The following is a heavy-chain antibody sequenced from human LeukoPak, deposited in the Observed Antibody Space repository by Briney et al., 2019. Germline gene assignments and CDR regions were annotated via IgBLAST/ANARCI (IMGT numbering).Heavy chain of an antibody. CDR1: GFTFSSYW. J-gene: IGHJ4*02. V-gene: IGHV3-7*03. Sequence: GGSLRLSCAASGFTFSSYWMNWARQAPGKGLEWVASINHNGNVNYYVDSVKGRFTISRDNAKNSLYLQMSNLRAEDTAVYYCARDDYSNYRTFDYWGQGTLVTVSS. CDR3: ARDDYSNYRTFDY. D-gene: IGHD4-11*01. CDR2: INHNGNVN.